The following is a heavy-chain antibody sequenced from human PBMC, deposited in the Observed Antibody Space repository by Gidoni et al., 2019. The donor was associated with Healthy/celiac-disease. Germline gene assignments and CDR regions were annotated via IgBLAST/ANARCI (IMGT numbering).Heavy chain of an antibody. CDR2: ISGGGITT. D-gene: IGHD6-19*01. V-gene: IGHV3-23*01. CDR3: AKDHRWGSSGWFSDY. J-gene: IGHJ4*02. CDR1: GLPFSSYA. Sequence: EVQLLESGGGLVQPGGSLRLSCAASGLPFSSYAMNWVRQAPGKGLEWVSTISGGGITTYYADSVKGRFTISRDNSKNTLYLQMNSLRAEDTAVYYCAKDHRWGSSGWFSDYWGQGTLVTVSS.